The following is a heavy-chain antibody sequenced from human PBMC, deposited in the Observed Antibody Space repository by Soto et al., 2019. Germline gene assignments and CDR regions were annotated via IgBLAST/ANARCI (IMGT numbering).Heavy chain of an antibody. Sequence: APVKVSWEASGDAYTSCYMKWPRQAPGEMHEWMAQIYPSDGSTGYAQKFQGRVTMTEDTSTSTAYMEMSSLSSEDTAVYYCCRVFAGKWNDDPSGGASDLRGQGTKVTVSS. J-gene: IGHJ3*01. D-gene: IGHD1-1*01. CDR1: GDAYTSCY. CDR3: CRVFAGKWNDDPSGGASDL. V-gene: IGHV1-46*03. CDR2: IYPSDGST.